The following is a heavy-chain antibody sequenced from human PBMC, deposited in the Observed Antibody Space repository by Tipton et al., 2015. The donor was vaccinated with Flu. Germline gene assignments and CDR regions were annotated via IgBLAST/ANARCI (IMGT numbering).Heavy chain of an antibody. V-gene: IGHV3-53*01. CDR2: IYSDDST. Sequence: SLRLSCAASGFSVSSNCMSWVRQAPGKGLEWVSVIYSDDSTNYADSVKGRFTVSRDNSKNTLYLQMNSLRAEDTALYYCACTYDNRGFDYWGQGTLVTVSS. D-gene: IGHD3-22*01. CDR3: ACTYDNRGFDY. CDR1: GFSVSSNC. J-gene: IGHJ4*02.